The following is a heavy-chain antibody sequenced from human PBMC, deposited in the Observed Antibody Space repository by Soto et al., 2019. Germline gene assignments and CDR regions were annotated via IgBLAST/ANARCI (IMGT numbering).Heavy chain of an antibody. V-gene: IGHV4-30-4*01. CDR2: IYYSGST. CDR1: GGSSSSGDYY. D-gene: IGHD5-12*01. Sequence: PSETLCLTGPVSGGSSSSGDYYWSWIRQPSGKGLEWIGYIYYSGSTYYTPSLKSRVTISVDTSKNQFSLKLSSVTAADTAVYYCARDRGGYNFPYYYYYGMYVWGQGTTVTVSS. J-gene: IGHJ6*02. CDR3: ARDRGGYNFPYYYYYGMYV.